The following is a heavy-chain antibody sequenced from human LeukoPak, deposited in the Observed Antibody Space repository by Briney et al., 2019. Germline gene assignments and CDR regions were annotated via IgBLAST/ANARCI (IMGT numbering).Heavy chain of an antibody. CDR3: ARVYGDGPFDY. CDR1: GYTFTDYY. V-gene: IGHV1-2*02. J-gene: IGHJ4*02. D-gene: IGHD4-17*01. CDR2: INPNSGGT. Sequence: ASVTVSFKASGYTFTDYYMHWVRQAPGQGLEWMGWINPNSGGTNYAQKFQGRVTMTRDTSISTAYMELSRLRSDDTAVYYCARVYGDGPFDYWGQGTLVTVSS.